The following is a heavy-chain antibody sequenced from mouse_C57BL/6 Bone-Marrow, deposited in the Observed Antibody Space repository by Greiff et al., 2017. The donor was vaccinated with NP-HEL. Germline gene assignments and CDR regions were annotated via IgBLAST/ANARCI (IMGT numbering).Heavy chain of an antibody. V-gene: IGHV1-39*01. D-gene: IGHD1-1*01. J-gene: IGHJ1*03. CDR2: INPNYGTT. CDR3: ARGGSSFWYFDV. Sequence: VQLKQSGPELVKPGASVKISCKASGYSFTDYNMNWVKQSTGKSLEWIGVINPNYGTTSYNQKFKGKATLTVDQSSSTAYMQLNSLTSEDSAVYYCARGGSSFWYFDVWGTGTTVTVSS. CDR1: GYSFTDYN.